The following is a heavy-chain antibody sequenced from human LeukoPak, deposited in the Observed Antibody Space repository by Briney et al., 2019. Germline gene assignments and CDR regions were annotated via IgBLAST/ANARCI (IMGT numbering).Heavy chain of an antibody. CDR3: TTATDMIYFGSGSTSVDY. CDR2: VKSKTDGETT. J-gene: IGHJ4*02. D-gene: IGHD3-10*01. Sequence: GGSLRLSCAASGFTFSNAWMSWVRQAPGKGLEWVGRVKSKTDGETTDYAAPVKGRFTISRDDSKITLYLQMNSLKTEDTAVYYCTTATDMIYFGSGSTSVDYWGQGTLVTVSS. CDR1: GFTFSNAW. V-gene: IGHV3-15*01.